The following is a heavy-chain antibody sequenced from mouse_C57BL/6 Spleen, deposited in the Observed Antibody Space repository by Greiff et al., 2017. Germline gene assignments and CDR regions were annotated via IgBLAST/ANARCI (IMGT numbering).Heavy chain of an antibody. D-gene: IGHD2-5*01. CDR2: IWWDDDK. Sequence: ESGPGILQPSQTLSLTCSFSGFSLSTFGMGVGWLRQPSGKGLEWLAHIWWDDDKYYNPALKSRLTISKDTSKNQVFLKSANVDTADTATYYCARMRMDSNPFADWGKGTLVTVSA. J-gene: IGHJ3*01. V-gene: IGHV8-8*01. CDR1: GFSLSTFGMG. CDR3: ARMRMDSNPFAD.